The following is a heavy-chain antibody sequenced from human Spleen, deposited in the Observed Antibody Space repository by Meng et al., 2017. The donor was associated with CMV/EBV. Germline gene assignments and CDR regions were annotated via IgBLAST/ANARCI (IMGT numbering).Heavy chain of an antibody. V-gene: IGHV1-18*01. D-gene: IGHD2-2*02. J-gene: IGHJ6*02. Sequence: ASVKVSCKASGYTFTSYGISWVRQAPGQGLEWMGWISAYNGNTNYAQKLQDRVTMTTDTSTSTAYMELRSLRSDDTAVYYCASTYCSSTSCYTTTPYGMDVWGQGTTVTVSS. CDR3: ASTYCSSTSCYTTTPYGMDV. CDR2: ISAYNGNT. CDR1: GYTFTSYG.